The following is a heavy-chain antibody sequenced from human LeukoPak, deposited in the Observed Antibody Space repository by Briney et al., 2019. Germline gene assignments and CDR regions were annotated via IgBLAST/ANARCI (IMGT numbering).Heavy chain of an antibody. J-gene: IGHJ3*02. D-gene: IGHD2-2*01. CDR1: GYTFTRYV. Sequence: ASVKVSCKASGYTFTRYVISWVRQAPGQGLVWVGWICAYNGNTNYAQKHKGRVTMTTDTPTSTAYMELRSLRSDDTAVYYCARACSSTSCYGTDAFDIWGQGTMVTVSS. V-gene: IGHV1-18*01. CDR3: ARACSSTSCYGTDAFDI. CDR2: ICAYNGNT.